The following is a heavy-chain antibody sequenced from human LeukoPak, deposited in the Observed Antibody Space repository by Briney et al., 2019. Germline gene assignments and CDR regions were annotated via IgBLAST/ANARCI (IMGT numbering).Heavy chain of an antibody. CDR3: ARDRGTWIQLWPSDY. Sequence: GGSLRLSCAASGFTFTNYSMNWVRQAPGRGLEWVSSISSGGLYIFYADSVKGRFTISRDNAKNSLYLQMNSLRAEYTAVYYCARDRGTWIQLWPSDYWGQGTLVTVSS. CDR2: ISSGGLYI. J-gene: IGHJ4*02. V-gene: IGHV3-21*01. CDR1: GFTFTNYS. D-gene: IGHD5-18*01.